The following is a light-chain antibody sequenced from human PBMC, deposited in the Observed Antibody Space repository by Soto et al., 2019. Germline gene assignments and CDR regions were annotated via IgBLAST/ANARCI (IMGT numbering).Light chain of an antibody. J-gene: IGKJ1*01. CDR3: QQEGSSPSWT. CDR2: VTT. CDR1: QSVSSNY. V-gene: IGKV3-20*01. Sequence: ESVLTQSPGTLSLSPGERATLSCRASQSVSSNYLAWYQQKLGEAPSLLIYVTTTSATGIPDRFSGSGSGTDFTLTNSRLEPEDAAVFYCQQEGSSPSWTFRQGTKVEI.